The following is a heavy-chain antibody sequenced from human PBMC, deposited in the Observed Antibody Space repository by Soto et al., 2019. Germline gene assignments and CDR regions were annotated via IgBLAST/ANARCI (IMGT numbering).Heavy chain of an antibody. Sequence: SETLSLTCSVSGRSISSYYWSWIRQPPGKGLEWIGYIYYSGSTNYNPSLKSRVTISVDTSKNQFSLKLSSVTAADTAVYYCARETGLMVRGVITSRAYYDYRVEDWVK. J-gene: IGHJ6*03. CDR2: IYYSGST. CDR1: GRSISSYY. CDR3: ARETGLMVRGVITSRAYYDYRVED. V-gene: IGHV4-59*01. D-gene: IGHD3-10*01.